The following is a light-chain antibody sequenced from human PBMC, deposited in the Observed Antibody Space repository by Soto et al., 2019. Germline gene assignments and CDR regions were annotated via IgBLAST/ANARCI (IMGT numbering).Light chain of an antibody. Sequence: EIVLTQSPGTLSLSPGERATLSCRASQSLSINSLAWYQQKPGQSPRLLVYGASTRDTGIPDRFRGSGSGTDFALTIGSLEPEDFAMYYCQQYDGSPLTFGPGTKVDIK. CDR1: QSLSINS. CDR2: GAS. V-gene: IGKV3-20*01. CDR3: QQYDGSPLT. J-gene: IGKJ3*01.